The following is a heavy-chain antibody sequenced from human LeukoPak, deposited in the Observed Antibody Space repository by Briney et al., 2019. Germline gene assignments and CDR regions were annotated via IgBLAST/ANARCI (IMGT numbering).Heavy chain of an antibody. J-gene: IGHJ4*02. CDR1: GFTFSSHW. V-gene: IGHV3-7*01. Sequence: QAGGSLKLSCAASGFTFSSHWMNWVRQAPGKGLEWVANIREDGTEIYYMDSVKGRFTISRDNAKNSLYLQMNSLRAEDTAVHYCARGVYSIDYWGQGTLVTVSS. CDR3: ARGVYSIDY. D-gene: IGHD2-15*01. CDR2: IREDGTEI.